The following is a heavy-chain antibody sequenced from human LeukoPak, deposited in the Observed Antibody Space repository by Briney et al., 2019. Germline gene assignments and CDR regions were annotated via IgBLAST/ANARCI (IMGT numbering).Heavy chain of an antibody. Sequence: ASVKVSCKASGGTFSSYAISWVRQAPGQGLEWMGGIIPIFGTANYAQKFQGRVTITADESTSTAYMELSSLRPEDTAVYYCARAAKKVDDILTGYPFDYWGQGTLVTVSS. J-gene: IGHJ4*02. CDR3: ARAAKKVDDILTGYPFDY. D-gene: IGHD3-9*01. CDR2: IIPIFGTA. CDR1: GGTFSSYA. V-gene: IGHV1-69*13.